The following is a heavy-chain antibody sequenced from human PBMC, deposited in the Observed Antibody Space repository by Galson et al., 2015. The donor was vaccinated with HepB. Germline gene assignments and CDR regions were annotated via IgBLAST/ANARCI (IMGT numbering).Heavy chain of an antibody. CDR2: IYYSGST. CDR3: ARQGQYDFQYYFDY. V-gene: IGHV4-39*01. J-gene: IGHJ4*02. CDR1: GGSISSSSYY. Sequence: ETLSLTCTVSGGSISSSSYYWGWIRQPPGKGLEWIGSIYYSGSTYYNPSLKSRVTISVDTSKNQFSLKLSSVTAADTAVYYCARQGQYDFQYYFDYWGQGTLVTVSS. D-gene: IGHD3-3*01.